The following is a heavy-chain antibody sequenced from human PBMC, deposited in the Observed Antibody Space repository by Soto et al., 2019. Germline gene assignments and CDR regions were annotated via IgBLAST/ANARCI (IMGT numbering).Heavy chain of an antibody. CDR1: GDSISTFY. CDR3: ARGRTVRNYADDSSDYFYFFDY. D-gene: IGHD3-22*01. CDR2: VYYTGST. J-gene: IGHJ4*02. V-gene: IGHV4-59*01. Sequence: SETLSLTCTVSGDSISTFYWGWMRQSPGKELEWIGYVYYTGSTNYNPSLKSRVTISVDRSKNQFSPKLTSANAADTAVYYCARGRTVRNYADDSSDYFYFFDYWGQGTQVTVYS.